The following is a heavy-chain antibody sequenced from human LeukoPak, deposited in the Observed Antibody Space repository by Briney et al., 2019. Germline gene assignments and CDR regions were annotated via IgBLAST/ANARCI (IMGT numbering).Heavy chain of an antibody. D-gene: IGHD3-3*01. J-gene: IGHJ6*03. Sequence: ASVKVSCKASGYTITSYDINWVRQATGQGLEWVGWMNPNSGNTGYAQKFQGRVTITRNTSISTAYMELSSLRSEDTAVYYCARVLYYDFWSGYLGNYYYMDVWGKGTTVTVSS. CDR3: ARVLYYDFWSGYLGNYYYMDV. CDR1: GYTITSYD. CDR2: MNPNSGNT. V-gene: IGHV1-8*03.